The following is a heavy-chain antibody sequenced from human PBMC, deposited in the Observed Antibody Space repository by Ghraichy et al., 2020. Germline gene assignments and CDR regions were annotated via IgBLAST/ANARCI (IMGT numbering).Heavy chain of an antibody. CDR3: ARDLGIVVVTRAFDI. CDR2: IYTSGST. CDR1: GGSISSYY. Sequence: SQTLSLTCTVSGGSISSYYWSWIRQPAGKGLEWIGRIYTSGSTNYNPSLKSRVTMSVDTSKNQFSLKLSSVTAADTAVYYCARDLGIVVVTRAFDIWGQGTMVTVSS. V-gene: IGHV4-4*07. J-gene: IGHJ3*02. D-gene: IGHD2-21*02.